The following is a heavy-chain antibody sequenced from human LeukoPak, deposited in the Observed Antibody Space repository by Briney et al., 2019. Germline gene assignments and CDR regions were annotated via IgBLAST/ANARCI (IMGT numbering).Heavy chain of an antibody. CDR2: ISGSGGST. CDR3: ACSSSWFHYYYYYYMDV. Sequence: PGGSLRLSCAASGFTFSSYAMSWVRQATGKGPEWVSAISGSGGSTYYADSVKGRFTISRDNSKNTLYLQMNSLRAEDTAVYYCACSSSWFHYYYYYYMDVWGKGTTVTVSS. J-gene: IGHJ6*03. CDR1: GFTFSSYA. D-gene: IGHD6-13*01. V-gene: IGHV3-23*01.